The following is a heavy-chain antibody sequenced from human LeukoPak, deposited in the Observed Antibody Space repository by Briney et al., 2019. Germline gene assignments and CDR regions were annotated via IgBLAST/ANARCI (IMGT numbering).Heavy chain of an antibody. D-gene: IGHD6-13*01. CDR1: GFTFSGYW. CDR3: ARDRAAADPHNWFDP. V-gene: IGHV3-7*01. J-gene: IGHJ5*02. Sequence: GGSLRLSCAASGFTFSGYWMSWVRQAPGKGLEWVANIKHDGSEKNYVDSVKGRFSISRDNAKNSLNLQMNSLRVEDTAVYYCARDRAAADPHNWFDPWGQGTLVIVSS. CDR2: IKHDGSEK.